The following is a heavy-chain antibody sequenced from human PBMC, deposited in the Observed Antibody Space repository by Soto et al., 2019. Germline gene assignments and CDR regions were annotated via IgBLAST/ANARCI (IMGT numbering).Heavy chain of an antibody. CDR3: AKELGYDYGDYVPLGRSRGYYGMDV. CDR2: ISYDGSNK. V-gene: IGHV3-30*18. Sequence: GGSLRLSCAASGFTFSSYGMHWVRQAPGKGLEWVAVISYDGSNKYYADSVKGRFTISRDNSKNTLYLQMNSLRAEDTAVYYCAKELGYDYGDYVPLGRSRGYYGMDVWGQGTTVTVSS. D-gene: IGHD4-17*01. J-gene: IGHJ6*02. CDR1: GFTFSSYG.